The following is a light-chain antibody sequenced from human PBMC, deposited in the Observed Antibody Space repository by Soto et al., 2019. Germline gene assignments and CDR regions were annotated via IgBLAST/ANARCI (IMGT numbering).Light chain of an antibody. J-gene: IGKJ5*01. Sequence: EIVLTQSPGTLSLSPGERATLFCRASQSVSSNYLAWYQQKPGQAPRLLVYGASSRATGIPDRFSGSGSGTNFTLTISSLEPEDFAVYYCQQYGRSPPITFGQGTRLEIK. CDR2: GAS. CDR3: QQYGRSPPIT. V-gene: IGKV3-20*01. CDR1: QSVSSNY.